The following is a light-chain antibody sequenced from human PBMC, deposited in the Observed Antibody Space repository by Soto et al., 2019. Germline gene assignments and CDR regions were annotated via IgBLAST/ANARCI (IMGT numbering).Light chain of an antibody. Sequence: EIVLTQSPATLSLSPGERATLSCRASQSINRHLAWYRQKPGQAPRLLIYDASNRATGIPARFSGSGSWTAFTLTISSLEPEDFGVYYCQQRSNWPPVTFGGGTKVEIK. V-gene: IGKV3-11*01. CDR1: QSINRH. CDR3: QQRSNWPPVT. CDR2: DAS. J-gene: IGKJ4*01.